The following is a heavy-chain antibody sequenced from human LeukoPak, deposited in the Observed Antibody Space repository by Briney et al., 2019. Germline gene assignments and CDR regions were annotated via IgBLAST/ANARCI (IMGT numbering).Heavy chain of an antibody. J-gene: IGHJ4*02. D-gene: IGHD6-19*01. CDR1: GGSISSSNW. CDR3: ARLDSSGYYYFDY. V-gene: IGHV4-4*02. CDR2: IYHSGST. Sequence: SGTLSLTCAVSGGSISSSNWWSWVRQPPGKGLEWIGEIYHSGSTNYNPSLKSRVTISVDKSKNQFSLKLTSVTAADTAVYYCARLDSSGYYYFDYWGQGTLVTVSS.